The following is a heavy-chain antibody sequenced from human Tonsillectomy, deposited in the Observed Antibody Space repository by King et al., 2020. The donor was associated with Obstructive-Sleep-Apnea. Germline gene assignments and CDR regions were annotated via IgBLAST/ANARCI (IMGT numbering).Heavy chain of an antibody. J-gene: IGHJ4*02. CDR1: GFTFSSYA. CDR2: ISYDGRNK. V-gene: IGHV3-30*04. D-gene: IGHD3-16*02. CDR3: GRDFTMISFGGVIVD. Sequence: VQLVESGGGVVQPGRSLRLSCAASGFTFSSYAMHWVRQAPGKGLEWVAVISYDGRNKYYADSVKGRFTSSRDNSKKTLYLQMNSLRAEDTAVYYCGRDFTMISFGGVIVDWGQGTLVTVSS.